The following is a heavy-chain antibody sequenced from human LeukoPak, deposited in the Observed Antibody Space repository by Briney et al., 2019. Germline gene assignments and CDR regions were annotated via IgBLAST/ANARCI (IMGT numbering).Heavy chain of an antibody. V-gene: IGHV4-59*01. CDR2: ISYSGST. D-gene: IGHD1-7*01. CDR1: GGSISSYY. CDR3: ARGNWNYASFWFDP. J-gene: IGHJ5*02. Sequence: SETLSLTCTVSGGSISSYYWSWIRQPPGKGLEWIGYISYSGSTNYNPSLKSRVSISVETSKNQFSLKLSSVTAADTSVYYCARGNWNYASFWFDPWGQGTLVTVSS.